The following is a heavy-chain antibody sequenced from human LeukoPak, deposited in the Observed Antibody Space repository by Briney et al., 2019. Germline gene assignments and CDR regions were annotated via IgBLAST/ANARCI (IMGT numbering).Heavy chain of an antibody. CDR1: GISISGYY. Sequence: SETLSLTCSVSGISISGYYWAWIRQPPGKGLEWIGYIYYSGSTNYNPSLKSRVTISVDTSKNQFSLKLSSVTAADTAVYYCARRVVRLTAFDIWGQGTMVTVSS. CDR3: ARRVVRLTAFDI. CDR2: IYYSGST. D-gene: IGHD3-16*02. V-gene: IGHV4-59*01. J-gene: IGHJ3*02.